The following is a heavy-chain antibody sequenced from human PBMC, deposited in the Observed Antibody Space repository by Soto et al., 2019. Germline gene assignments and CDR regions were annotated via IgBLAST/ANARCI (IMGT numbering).Heavy chain of an antibody. V-gene: IGHV2-5*02. CDR2: IYWDDDK. CDR1: GFSVNTSGVG. CDR3: AHRALAGTYFFGY. Sequence: QITLKESGPTLVKPTQTLTLTCTLSGFSVNTSGVGVGWIRQPPGKTLEWLSLIYWDDDKRYNPSLRGRLTVTKDAAKNHVVLTLTNMDPADTATYYRAHRALAGTYFFGYWSQGTLVTVSS. J-gene: IGHJ4*02. D-gene: IGHD6-19*01.